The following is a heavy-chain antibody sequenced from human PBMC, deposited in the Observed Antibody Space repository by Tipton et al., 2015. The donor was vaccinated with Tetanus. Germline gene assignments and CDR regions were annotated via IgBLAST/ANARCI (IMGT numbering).Heavy chain of an antibody. J-gene: IGHJ4*02. V-gene: IGHV3-21*01. CDR3: ARDREIVVVWARAFDY. CDR1: GFTFSSYS. CDR2: ISSSSSYI. D-gene: IGHD3-22*01. Sequence: SLRLSCAASGFTFSSYSMNWVRQAPGKGLEWVSSISSSSSYIYYADSVKGRFTISRDNAKNSLYLQMNSLRAEDTAVYYCARDREIVVVWARAFDYWGQGTLVTVSS.